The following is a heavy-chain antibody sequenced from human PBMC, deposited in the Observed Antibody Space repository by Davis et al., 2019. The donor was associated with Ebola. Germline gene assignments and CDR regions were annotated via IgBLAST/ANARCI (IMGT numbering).Heavy chain of an antibody. J-gene: IGHJ6*04. V-gene: IGHV3-30*18. D-gene: IGHD6-13*01. CDR1: GFTFSSYG. Sequence: GESLKISCAASGFTFSSYGMHWVRQAPGKGLEWVAVISYDGSNKYYADSVKGRFTISRDNSKNTLYLQMNSLRAEDTAVYYCAKDLKGAAAGDVYYYYYGMDVWGKGTTVTVSS. CDR3: AKDLKGAAAGDVYYYYYGMDV. CDR2: ISYDGSNK.